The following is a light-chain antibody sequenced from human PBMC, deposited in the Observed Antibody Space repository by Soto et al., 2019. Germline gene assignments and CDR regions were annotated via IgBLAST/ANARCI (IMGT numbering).Light chain of an antibody. CDR3: QQYNYWPGT. Sequence: EILMTQSPATLSVSPGERVTLSCKASRSVRSNLAWYQQKPGQAPRLLISGASTRATGITDRFSGSGSGTEFTLTINSLQSEDFAVYYCQQYNYWPGTFGQGAKV. J-gene: IGKJ1*01. V-gene: IGKV3-15*01. CDR1: RSVRSN. CDR2: GAS.